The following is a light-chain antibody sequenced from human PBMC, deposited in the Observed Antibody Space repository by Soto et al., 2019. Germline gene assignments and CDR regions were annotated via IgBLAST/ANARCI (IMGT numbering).Light chain of an antibody. V-gene: IGKV3-20*01. Sequence: EIVLTQSPGTLSLSPGERAVLSCRASQSVNNNYLAWYQRKPGRAPRLLIYGASSRATGIRDRFIGSGSGTDFTLTITRLEPDDFAVYFCQQYGSSPPTFGQGPKVEFK. CDR3: QQYGSSPPT. J-gene: IGKJ1*01. CDR2: GAS. CDR1: QSVNNNY.